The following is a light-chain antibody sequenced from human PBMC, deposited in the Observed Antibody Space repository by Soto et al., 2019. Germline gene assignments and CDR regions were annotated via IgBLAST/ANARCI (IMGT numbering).Light chain of an antibody. Sequence: QPVLTQPPSVSGAPGQRVSISCTGSNSNIGAGFDVHWYQQLPGTAPKLLIYSNGNRPSGVPDRFSGSKSDTSASLAITGLQAEDEADYYCQSYDSRLRGVFGTGTKLTVL. CDR2: SNG. J-gene: IGLJ1*01. V-gene: IGLV1-40*01. CDR3: QSYDSRLRGV. CDR1: NSNIGAGFD.